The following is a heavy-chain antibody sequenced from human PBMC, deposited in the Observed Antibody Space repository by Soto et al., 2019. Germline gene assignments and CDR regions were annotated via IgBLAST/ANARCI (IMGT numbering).Heavy chain of an antibody. V-gene: IGHV4-39*01. CDR2: IFYSGST. J-gene: IGHJ6*02. CDR3: ARGDYGYGMDV. Sequence: QLQLQESAPGLLKPSETLSLSCTVAAVSISSTTHYWGWIRQPPGKGMEWLWSIFYSGSTYYNPSLKSSVTISVDTSKNQYSLKLRSVTAADTAVLYCARGDYGYGMDVWGQGTPVTVSS. D-gene: IGHD4-17*01. CDR1: AVSISSTTHY.